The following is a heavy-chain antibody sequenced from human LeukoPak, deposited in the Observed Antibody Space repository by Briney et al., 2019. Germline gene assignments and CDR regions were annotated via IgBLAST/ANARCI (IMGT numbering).Heavy chain of an antibody. J-gene: IGHJ4*02. CDR2: ISGSGGST. CDR3: ASRKDYYDSSGYWAY. CDR1: GFTFSSHA. Sequence: GGSLRLSCAASGFTFSSHAMSWVRQAPGKGLEWVSAISGSGGSTYYADSVKGRFTISRDNSKNTLYLQMNSLRAEDTAVYYCASRKDYYDSSGYWAYWGQGTLVTASS. D-gene: IGHD3-22*01. V-gene: IGHV3-23*01.